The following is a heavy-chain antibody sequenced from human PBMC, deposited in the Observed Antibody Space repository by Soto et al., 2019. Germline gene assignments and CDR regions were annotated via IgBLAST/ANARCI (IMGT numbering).Heavy chain of an antibody. J-gene: IGHJ3*02. CDR1: GYTFDNYA. CDR3: ARVQYSGYDFKLAFEI. D-gene: IGHD5-12*01. Sequence: QVQLVQSGAQVKKPGASVKVSCKASGYTFDNYALHWVRQAPGRRLEWMGWIHAGNGYTKYSQRFQGRVTITRDTSASTDHMDLSSLRSKDTAVYYCARVQYSGYDFKLAFEIWGQGTMVTVSS. V-gene: IGHV1-3*01. CDR2: IHAGNGYT.